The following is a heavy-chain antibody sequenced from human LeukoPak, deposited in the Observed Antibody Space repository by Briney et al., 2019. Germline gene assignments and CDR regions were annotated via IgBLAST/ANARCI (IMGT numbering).Heavy chain of an antibody. V-gene: IGHV4-61*01. CDR2: IYYSGST. D-gene: IGHD2-2*01. Sequence: PSETLSLTCTVSGGSISSGSYYWIWIRQPPGKGLEWIGYIYYSGSTNYNPSLKSRVTISVDTSKNQFSLKPSSVTAADTAVYYCARGNRPAWVPAAMDYYYMDVWGKGTTVTISS. J-gene: IGHJ6*03. CDR1: GGSISSGSYY. CDR3: ARGNRPAWVPAAMDYYYMDV.